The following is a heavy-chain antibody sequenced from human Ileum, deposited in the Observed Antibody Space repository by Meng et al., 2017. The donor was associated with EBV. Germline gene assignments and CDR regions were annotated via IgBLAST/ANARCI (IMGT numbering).Heavy chain of an antibody. J-gene: IGHJ4*02. V-gene: IGHV4-4*02. CDR1: GDSISSNNW. CDR3: ASGRDYAWHS. CDR2: IYHSGST. Sequence: QVPLQESGPGLVKPSGPLSFTCAVSGDSISSNNWWSWVRQPPGKGLEWIGEIYHSGSTNYNPSFKSRVTMSVDKSKNQISLNLSSVTAADTAVYYCASGRDYAWHSWGRGTLVTVSS. D-gene: IGHD4-17*01.